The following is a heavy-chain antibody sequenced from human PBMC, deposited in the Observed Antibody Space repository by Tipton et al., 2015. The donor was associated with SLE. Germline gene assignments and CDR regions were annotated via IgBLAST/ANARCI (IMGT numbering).Heavy chain of an antibody. CDR2: IYYSGST. CDR3: ARDSKMYVWYYGMDV. CDR1: GGSISSYY. D-gene: IGHD3-16*01. Sequence: LRLSCTVSGGSISSYYWSWIRQPPGKGLEWIGNIYYSGSTNHNPSLKSRVTISLDTSKNQFSQKLSSVTAADTAVYYCARDSKMYVWYYGMDVWGQGTTVTVSS. V-gene: IGHV4-59*01. J-gene: IGHJ6*02.